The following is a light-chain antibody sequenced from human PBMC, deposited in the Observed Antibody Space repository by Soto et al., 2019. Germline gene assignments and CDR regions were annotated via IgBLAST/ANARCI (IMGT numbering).Light chain of an antibody. J-gene: IGKJ4*01. CDR2: WAS. Sequence: DIVMTQSPDSLAVSLGERATINCKSSQSIFYSSNNKNYLAWYQQKPGQPPKLLIYWASTRQSGVPDRFSGSGSETDFTLTISSLQAEDVAVYYCQRYYNSQPLTFGGGTKVEIK. CDR3: QRYYNSQPLT. V-gene: IGKV4-1*01. CDR1: QSIFYSSNNKNY.